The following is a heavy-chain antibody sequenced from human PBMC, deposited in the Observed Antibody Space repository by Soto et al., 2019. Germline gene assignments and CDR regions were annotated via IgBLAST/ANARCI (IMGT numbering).Heavy chain of an antibody. CDR1: GFTFTSSA. CDR3: AADSVDSSIWSAYYYYGMDV. Sequence: ASVKVSCKASGFTFTSSAVQWVRQARGQRLEWIGWIVVGSGNTNYAQKFQERVTITRDMSTSTAYMELSGLRSEDTAVYYCAADSVDSSIWSAYYYYGMDVWG. J-gene: IGHJ6*02. D-gene: IGHD6-13*01. V-gene: IGHV1-58*01. CDR2: IVVGSGNT.